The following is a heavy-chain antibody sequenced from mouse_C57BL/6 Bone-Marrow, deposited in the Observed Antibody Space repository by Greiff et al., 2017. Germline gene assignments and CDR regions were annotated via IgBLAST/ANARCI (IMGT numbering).Heavy chain of an antibody. Sequence: EVQLQQSGPELVKPGASVKISCKASGYTFTDYYMNWVKQSHGKSLEWIGDINPNNGGTSYNQKFKGKATLTVDKSSSTAYMELRSLTSEDSAVYYCAYDGYYAPYAMDYWGQGTSVTVSS. CDR3: AYDGYYAPYAMDY. CDR1: GYTFTDYY. V-gene: IGHV1-26*01. CDR2: INPNNGGT. J-gene: IGHJ4*01. D-gene: IGHD2-3*01.